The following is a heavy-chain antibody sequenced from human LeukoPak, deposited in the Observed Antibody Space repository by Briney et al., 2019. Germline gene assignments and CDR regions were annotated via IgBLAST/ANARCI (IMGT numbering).Heavy chain of an antibody. Sequence: ASVKVSCKASGGTFSSYAISWVRQAPGQGLEWMGRIIPILGIANYAQKFQGRVTITADKSTSTAYMELSSLRSEGTAVYYCARDRRSEGSMIVATTDWSDPWGQGTLVTVSS. CDR1: GGTFSSYA. J-gene: IGHJ5*02. CDR3: ARDRRSEGSMIVATTDWSDP. V-gene: IGHV1-69*04. CDR2: IIPILGIA. D-gene: IGHD3-22*01.